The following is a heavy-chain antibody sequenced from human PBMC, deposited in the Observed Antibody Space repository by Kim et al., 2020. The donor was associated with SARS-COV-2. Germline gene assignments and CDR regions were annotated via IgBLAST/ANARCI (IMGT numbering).Heavy chain of an antibody. Sequence: SETLSLTCTVSGASISSYFWSWIRQPPGKGLEWIGYIYYSGNTNYNPSLKSRVTISVDTSKNHFSLNLNSVTAADTAMYYCARTADMVATINTWDSFDIWGQGTVVTVSS. CDR1: GASISSYF. V-gene: IGHV4-59*13. D-gene: IGHD5-12*01. J-gene: IGHJ3*02. CDR2: IYYSGNT. CDR3: ARTADMVATINTWDSFDI.